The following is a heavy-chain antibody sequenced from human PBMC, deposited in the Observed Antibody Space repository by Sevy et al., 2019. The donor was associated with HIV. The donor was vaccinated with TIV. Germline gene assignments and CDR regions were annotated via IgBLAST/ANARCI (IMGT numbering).Heavy chain of an antibody. Sequence: GGSLRLSCAASGFTFSSYAMHWVRQAPGKGLEWVAVISYDGSNKYYADSVKGRFTISRDNSKSTLYLQMNSLRAEDTAVYYCARDPANPAMYYFDYWGQGTLVTVSS. CDR3: ARDPANPAMYYFDY. CDR1: GFTFSSYA. CDR2: ISYDGSNK. J-gene: IGHJ4*02. V-gene: IGHV3-30-3*01.